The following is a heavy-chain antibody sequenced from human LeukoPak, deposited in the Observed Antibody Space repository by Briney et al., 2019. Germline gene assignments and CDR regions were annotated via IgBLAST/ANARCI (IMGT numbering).Heavy chain of an antibody. Sequence: SQTLSLTCTVSGGSISSGSYYWSWIRQPAGKGLEWIGRTYTSGSTNYNPSLKSRVTISVDTSKNQLSLKLSSVTAADTAVYYCARGFAAAAPDAFDIWGQGTMVTVPS. CDR3: ARGFAAAAPDAFDI. V-gene: IGHV4-61*02. D-gene: IGHD6-13*01. J-gene: IGHJ3*02. CDR1: GGSISSGSYY. CDR2: TYTSGST.